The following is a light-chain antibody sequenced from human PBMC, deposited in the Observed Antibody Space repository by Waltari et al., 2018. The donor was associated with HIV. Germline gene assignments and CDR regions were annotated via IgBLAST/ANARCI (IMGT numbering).Light chain of an antibody. J-gene: IGLJ3*02. CDR1: SSDVASYNL. Sequence: QSALTQPPSVSGSPGQSATIPCTGTSSDVASYNLVPWYQQPPGTAPKLMIYEVTNRPSGVPDRFSGSKSGNTASLTISGLQAEDEAHYYCSSYSSSSTWVFGGGTKLTVL. CDR2: EVT. V-gene: IGLV2-18*02. CDR3: SSYSSSSTWV.